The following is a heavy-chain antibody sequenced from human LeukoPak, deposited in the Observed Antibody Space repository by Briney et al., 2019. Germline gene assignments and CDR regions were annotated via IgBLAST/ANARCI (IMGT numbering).Heavy chain of an antibody. J-gene: IGHJ5*02. Sequence: GASVKVSCKASGYTFTSYGISWVRQAPGQGLEWMGWISAYNGSTNYAQKLQGRVTMTTDTSTCTAYMELRSLRSDDTAVYYCARDLCSGGSCYALVWFDPWGQGTLVTVSS. D-gene: IGHD2-15*01. CDR2: ISAYNGST. CDR1: GYTFTSYG. V-gene: IGHV1-18*04. CDR3: ARDLCSGGSCYALVWFDP.